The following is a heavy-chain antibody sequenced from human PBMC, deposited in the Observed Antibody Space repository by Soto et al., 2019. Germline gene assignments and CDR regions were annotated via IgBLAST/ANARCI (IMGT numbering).Heavy chain of an antibody. D-gene: IGHD3-16*02. V-gene: IGHV3-30-3*01. Sequence: QVQLVESGGGVVQPGSSLGLSCVASGFTFNSHAMHWVGQGPGEGLEWLAAISDDGNYRPYADSVRGRFTISRDNSKNTLDLQMHSLRREDSGVYYCARDIYSYGSVGTPDVWGQGTMVTVSS. CDR3: ARDIYSYGSVGTPDV. CDR2: ISDDGNYR. J-gene: IGHJ3*01. CDR1: GFTFNSHA.